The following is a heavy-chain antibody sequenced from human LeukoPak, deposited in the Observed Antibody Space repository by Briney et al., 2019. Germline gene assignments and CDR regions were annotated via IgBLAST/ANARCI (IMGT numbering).Heavy chain of an antibody. CDR3: ARIGSGSKDNWCDP. Sequence: ASVKVSCKASGYTFTSYGISWVRQAPGQGLEWMGWISAYNGNTNYAQKLQGRVTMTTDTSTSPAYMEQRSLRSDETAVDYCARIGSGSKDNWCDPWGQGTRVTVSS. J-gene: IGHJ5*02. CDR2: ISAYNGNT. D-gene: IGHD3-10*01. V-gene: IGHV1-18*01. CDR1: GYTFTSYG.